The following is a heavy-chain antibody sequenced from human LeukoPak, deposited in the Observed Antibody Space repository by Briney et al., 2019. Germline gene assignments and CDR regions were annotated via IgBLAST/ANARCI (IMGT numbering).Heavy chain of an antibody. J-gene: IGHJ4*02. D-gene: IGHD3-10*01. CDR1: GFSFKDYW. Sequence: GGSLRLSCAASGFSFKDYWMSWVRQAPGKGLEWVADIEPDGSGKTYVDSVKGRFSVSRDNAQQSLYLQMDTLTAEDTAVYYCVTSWVRQQRDFWGQGILVTVSP. V-gene: IGHV3-7*01. CDR3: VTSWVRQQRDF. CDR2: IEPDGSGK.